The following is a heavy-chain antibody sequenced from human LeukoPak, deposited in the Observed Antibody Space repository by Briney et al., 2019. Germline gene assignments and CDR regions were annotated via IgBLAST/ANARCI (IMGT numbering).Heavy chain of an antibody. V-gene: IGHV3-48*03. J-gene: IGHJ3*01. CDR2: ISSSGTTT. Sequence: GGSLRLSCVASGFAFSTYEMNWVRQAPGKGLEWISYISSSGTTTDYADSVKGRFTISRDNAKNSLYLQMNSLSAEDTAVYHCAAFYYHSIPKAVWGQGTLVTVSS. CDR1: GFAFSTYE. D-gene: IGHD3-22*01. CDR3: AAFYYHSIPKAV.